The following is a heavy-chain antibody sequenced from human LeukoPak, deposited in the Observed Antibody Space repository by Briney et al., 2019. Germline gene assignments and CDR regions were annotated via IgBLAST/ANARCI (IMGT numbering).Heavy chain of an antibody. V-gene: IGHV3-21*04. CDR1: GFSLISYN. Sequence: GGSLRLSCAASGFSLISYNMNWVRQAPGKGLEWVSSISSTSSHIYYADSVKGRFTISRDNSKNTPYLQMNSLRAEDTAVYYCAKEIDSSGYYDFWGQGTLVTVSS. CDR3: AKEIDSSGYYDF. CDR2: ISSTSSHI. J-gene: IGHJ4*02. D-gene: IGHD3-22*01.